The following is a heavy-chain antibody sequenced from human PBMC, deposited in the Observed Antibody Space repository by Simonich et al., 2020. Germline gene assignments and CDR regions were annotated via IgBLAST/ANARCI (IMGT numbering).Heavy chain of an antibody. V-gene: IGHV3-21*01. CDR2: ISRSSSYI. CDR3: ARANERDY. J-gene: IGHJ4*02. CDR1: GFTFSSYS. Sequence: EVQLVESGGGLVKPGGSLRLSCAASGFTFSSYSMNWVRQAPWKGLDWVSSISRSSSYIYYADSVKGRFTISRDNAKNSLYLQMNSLRAEDTAVYYCARANERDYWGQGTLVTVSS. D-gene: IGHD1-1*01.